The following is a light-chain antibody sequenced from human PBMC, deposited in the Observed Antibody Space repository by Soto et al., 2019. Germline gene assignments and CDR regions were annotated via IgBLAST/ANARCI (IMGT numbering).Light chain of an antibody. CDR1: QSVSSN. J-gene: IGKJ1*01. CDR3: HQYNNWPPWT. V-gene: IGKV3-15*01. Sequence: EIVMTQSPATLSVSPGERATLSCRASQSVSSNLAWYQQKPDQAPRLLIYGASTRATGVPARFSGSGSGTEFTLTISSLQSEDFAVYYCHQYNNWPPWTFGQGTKVDIK. CDR2: GAS.